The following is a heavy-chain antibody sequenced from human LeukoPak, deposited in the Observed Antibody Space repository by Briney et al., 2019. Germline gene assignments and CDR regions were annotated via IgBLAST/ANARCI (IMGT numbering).Heavy chain of an antibody. CDR2: IRNKADGGTT. CDR1: GFTFTDAW. V-gene: IGHV3-15*07. J-gene: IGHJ2*01. Sequence: GGSLRLSCAASGFTFTDAWMNWVRQAPGKGLEWVGRIRNKADGGTTDYAAPVKGRFTISRDDSKTTVSLQMNSLKTEDTAVYYCAKVPYPYWYFDLWGRGTLVTVSS. CDR3: AKVPYPYWYFDL.